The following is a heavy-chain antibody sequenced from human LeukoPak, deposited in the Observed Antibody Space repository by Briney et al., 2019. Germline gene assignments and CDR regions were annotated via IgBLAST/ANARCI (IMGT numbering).Heavy chain of an antibody. J-gene: IGHJ4*02. CDR2: IIPIFGTA. CDR1: GYTFTGYY. CDR3: ARGSAPLRGYSGYASLPSNY. Sequence: ASVKVSCKASGYTFTGYYMHWVRQAPGQGLEWMGGIIPIFGTANYAQKLQGRVTMTTDTSTSTAYMELRSLRSDDTAVYYCARGSAPLRGYSGYASLPSNYWGQGTLVTVSS. V-gene: IGHV1-18*04. D-gene: IGHD5-12*01.